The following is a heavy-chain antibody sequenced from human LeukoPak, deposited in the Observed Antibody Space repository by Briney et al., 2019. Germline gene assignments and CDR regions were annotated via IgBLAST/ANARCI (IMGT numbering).Heavy chain of an antibody. CDR2: IHYSGST. CDR3: ARPLGSKNGFDI. D-gene: IGHD1-26*01. V-gene: IGHV4-59*08. Sequence: PSETLSLTCTVSSGSISNYYWTWIRQPPGKGLEWIGFIHYSGSTNYNPSVKSRVSMSVDTSKNQFSLKLNSVTAADTAVYYCARPLGSKNGFDIWGQGTLVTVSS. J-gene: IGHJ3*02. CDR1: SGSISNYY.